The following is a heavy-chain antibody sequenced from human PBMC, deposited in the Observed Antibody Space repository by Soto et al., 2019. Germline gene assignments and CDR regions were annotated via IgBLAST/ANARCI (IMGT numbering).Heavy chain of an antibody. CDR2: VDPEDGET. J-gene: IGHJ4*02. CDR1: GYTLTELS. V-gene: IGHV1-24*01. D-gene: IGHD3-22*01. CDR3: ASTVAKYYDSSGYFVY. Sequence: ASVTVSCKASGYTLTELSMHWVRQAPGKGLEWMGGVDPEDGETIYAQKFQGRVTMTEEQSTDTAYMELVSLRPEDTAVYYCASTVAKYYDSSGYFVYWGQGTLVTVSS.